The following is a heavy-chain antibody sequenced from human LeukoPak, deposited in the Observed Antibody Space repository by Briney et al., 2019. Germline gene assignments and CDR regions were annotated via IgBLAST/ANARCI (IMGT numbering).Heavy chain of an antibody. CDR1: GFTFSSYS. V-gene: IGHV3-21*01. CDR3: ARDLLGYCSSTSCYRDY. CDR2: ISSSSSYI. J-gene: IGHJ4*02. Sequence: PGGSLRLSCAASGFTFSSYSMNWVRQAPGKGLEWVSSISSSSSYIYYADSVKGRFPISRDNAKNSLYLQMNSLRAEDTAVYYCARDLLGYCSSTSCYRDYWGQGTLVTVSS. D-gene: IGHD2-2*01.